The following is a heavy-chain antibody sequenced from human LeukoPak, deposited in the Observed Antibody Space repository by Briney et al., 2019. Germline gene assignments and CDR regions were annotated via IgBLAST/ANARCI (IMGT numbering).Heavy chain of an antibody. Sequence: GESLKISCKGSGYTFTSYWIGWVRQMPGKGLEWMGTIYPRDSDTRYSPSFQGQVTISADKSISTAYLQWSSLKASDTAVYYCARRTYCSSTSCYLDYWGQGTLVTVSS. D-gene: IGHD2-2*01. CDR2: IYPRDSDT. V-gene: IGHV5-51*01. CDR3: ARRTYCSSTSCYLDY. J-gene: IGHJ4*02. CDR1: GYTFTSYW.